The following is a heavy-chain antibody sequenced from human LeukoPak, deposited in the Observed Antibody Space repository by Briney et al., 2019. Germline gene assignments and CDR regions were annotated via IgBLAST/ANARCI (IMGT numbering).Heavy chain of an antibody. CDR1: GYTFTSNY. V-gene: IGHV1-46*01. J-gene: IGHJ3*02. CDR2: ISPSGGST. D-gene: IGHD2-8*01. Sequence: ASVNVSCKAFGYTFTSNYMHWVRHAPGQGPEWMGVISPSGGSTTYAQKFQGRVTLTRDMSTSTDYLELSSLRSEDTAVYYCARDQWDAFDIWGQGTMVTVSS. CDR3: ARDQWDAFDI.